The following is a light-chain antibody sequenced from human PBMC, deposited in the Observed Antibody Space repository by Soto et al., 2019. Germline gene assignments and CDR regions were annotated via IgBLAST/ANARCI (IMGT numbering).Light chain of an antibody. CDR3: QHYNSYSGA. V-gene: IGKV1-5*03. CDR2: KAS. Sequence: DIQMTQSPSTLSGSVGDRVTITCRASQTISSWLAWYQQKPGKAPKLLIYKASTLKSGVPSRFSGSASGTEFTLTISSLQPDDFATYYCQHYNSYSGAFGQGPKVHIK. CDR1: QTISSW. J-gene: IGKJ1*01.